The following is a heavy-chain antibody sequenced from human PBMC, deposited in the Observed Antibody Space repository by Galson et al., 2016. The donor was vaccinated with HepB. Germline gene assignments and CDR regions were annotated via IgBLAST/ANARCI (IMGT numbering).Heavy chain of an antibody. CDR1: GFTFEDYA. V-gene: IGHV3-9*01. J-gene: IGHJ6*02. CDR3: AKDISAYYYYGMVV. CDR2: ITSNRGRI. Sequence: SLRLSCAASGFTFEDYAMHWVRQAPGKGLEWVSSITSNRGRIDYAASVKGRFTISRDNAKNPLYLQMNSLRTEDTALYYCAKDISAYYYYGMVVWGQGTMVTVSS.